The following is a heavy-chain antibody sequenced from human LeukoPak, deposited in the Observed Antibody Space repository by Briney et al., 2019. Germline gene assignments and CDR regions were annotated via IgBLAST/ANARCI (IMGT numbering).Heavy chain of an antibody. J-gene: IGHJ4*02. Sequence: ASVKVSCKVSGYTLTELSMHWVRQAPGKGLEWMGGFDPEDGETIYAQKFQGRVTMTEDTSTDTAYMELSSLRSEDTAVYYCATGGWFNDILTGYSNRGGGADSDYWGQGTLVTVSS. V-gene: IGHV1-24*01. CDR2: FDPEDGET. CDR3: ATGGWFNDILTGYSNRGGGADSDY. D-gene: IGHD3-9*01. CDR1: GYTLTELS.